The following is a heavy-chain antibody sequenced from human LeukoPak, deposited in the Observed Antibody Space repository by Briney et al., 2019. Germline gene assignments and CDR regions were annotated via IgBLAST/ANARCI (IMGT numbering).Heavy chain of an antibody. CDR2: IYYSGST. CDR1: GGSISSHY. D-gene: IGHD3-10*01. CDR3: ARAELLWSPGIYY. Sequence: SETLSLTWNGSGGSISSHYWSWIRQPPGKGLEWIGYIYYSGSTNYNPPLKSRVTISVDTSKNQFSLKLSSVTAADTAVYYCARAELLWSPGIYYWGQGTLVTVSS. V-gene: IGHV4-59*11. J-gene: IGHJ4*02.